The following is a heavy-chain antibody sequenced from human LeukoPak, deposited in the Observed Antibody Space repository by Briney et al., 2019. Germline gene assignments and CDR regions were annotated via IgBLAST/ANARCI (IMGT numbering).Heavy chain of an antibody. CDR1: RGSLSSGSYD. CDR2: IYYSGST. V-gene: IGHV4-61*01. CDR3: ASPTVTGDFDY. D-gene: IGHD4-17*01. J-gene: IGHJ4*02. Sequence: GALSLTCPVSRGSLSSGSYDWSWVRQPPGEGMEWIGYIYYSGSTNYNPSLKSPVTISVDTSKNPFSLKETSVTSADTAVYYCASPTVTGDFDYWGQGTLVTVSS.